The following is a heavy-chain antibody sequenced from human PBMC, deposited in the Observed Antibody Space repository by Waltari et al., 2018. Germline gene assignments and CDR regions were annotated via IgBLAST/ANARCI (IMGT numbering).Heavy chain of an antibody. D-gene: IGHD1-1*01. J-gene: IGHJ4*02. V-gene: IGHV1-69*04. CDR3: TRDPGVTGTTLGDN. CDR1: GGTFNSYA. CDR2: ISPVFGRA. Sequence: VQLVQSGPEVRKPGSSVKVSCKASGGTFNSYAYSWVRQAPGQGLEWMGRISPVFGRANYARKFHGRVTFTADKSTSTAYMDLSSLRSDDTAIYFCTRDPGVTGTTLGDNWGQGTQVIVSS.